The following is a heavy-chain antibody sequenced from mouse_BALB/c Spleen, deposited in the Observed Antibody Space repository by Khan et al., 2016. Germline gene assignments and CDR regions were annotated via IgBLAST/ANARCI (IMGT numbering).Heavy chain of an antibody. J-gene: IGHJ3*01. V-gene: IGHV1-9*01. Sequence: QVQLQQSGTELMKPGASVKISCKATGYTFSSYWIEWVKQRPGHGLEWIGDILPGSGSTNYNERFKGKATFTADTSSNTAYMQLSSLTSEDSAVXYCAPGTRRAWFAYWGQGTLVTVSA. CDR3: APGTRRAWFAY. CDR1: GYTFSSYW. CDR2: ILPGSGST. D-gene: IGHD4-1*01.